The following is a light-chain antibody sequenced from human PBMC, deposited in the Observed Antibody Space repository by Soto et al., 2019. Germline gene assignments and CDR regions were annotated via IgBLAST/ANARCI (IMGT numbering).Light chain of an antibody. CDR1: SSDIGDYDY. J-gene: IGLJ2*01. Sequence: QPVLTQPASVSGSPGQSITISCTGTSSDIGDYDYVSWYQHLPGKAPELLIFDVTHRPSGVSDRFSGSKSGNTASLTISGVRPEDEADYYCCSYTDIALDVVFGGGTKLTVL. V-gene: IGLV2-14*01. CDR2: DVT. CDR3: CSYTDIALDVV.